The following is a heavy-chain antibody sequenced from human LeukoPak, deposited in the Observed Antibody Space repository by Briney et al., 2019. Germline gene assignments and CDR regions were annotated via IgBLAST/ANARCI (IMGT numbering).Heavy chain of an antibody. CDR3: ARDVKYYYDSSGYGY. J-gene: IGHJ4*02. CDR1: GFTFSSYW. Sequence: GGSLRLSCAASGFTFSSYWMSWVRRAPGKGLEWVANIKQDGSEKYYVDSVKGRFTISRDNAKNSLYLQMNSLRAEDTAVYYCARDVKYYYDSSGYGYWGQGTLVTVSS. D-gene: IGHD3-22*01. V-gene: IGHV3-7*01. CDR2: IKQDGSEK.